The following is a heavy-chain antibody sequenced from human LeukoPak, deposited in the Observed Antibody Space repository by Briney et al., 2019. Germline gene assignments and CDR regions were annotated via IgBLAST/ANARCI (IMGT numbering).Heavy chain of an antibody. CDR3: ARVQSSSWDH. D-gene: IGHD6-13*01. CDR1: GFTFSAYW. CDR2: IKQDGSEK. V-gene: IGHV3-7*04. Sequence: PGGFLRLSCAASGFTFSAYWMSWVRQAPGKGLEWVANIKQDGSEKYYVDSVKGRFTISRDNAKTSLNLQLNSLRAEDTAVYYCARVQSSSWDHWGQGTLVTVSS. J-gene: IGHJ4*02.